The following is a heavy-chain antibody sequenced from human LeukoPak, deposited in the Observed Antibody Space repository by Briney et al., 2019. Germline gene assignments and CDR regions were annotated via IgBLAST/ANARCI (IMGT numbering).Heavy chain of an antibody. CDR2: IYYSGST. J-gene: IGHJ5*02. Sequence: PSQTLSLTCTVSGGSISSGDYYWSWIRQPPGKGLEWIGYIYYSGSTYYNPSLKSRVTISVDMSKNQFSLKLSSVTAADTAVYYCAGSSGPAGWFDPWGQGTLVTVSS. D-gene: IGHD3-22*01. CDR3: AGSSGPAGWFDP. CDR1: GGSISSGDYY. V-gene: IGHV4-30-4*08.